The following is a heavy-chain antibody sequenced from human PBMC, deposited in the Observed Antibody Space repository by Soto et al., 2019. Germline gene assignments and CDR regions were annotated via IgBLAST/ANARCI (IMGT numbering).Heavy chain of an antibody. D-gene: IGHD6-19*01. J-gene: IGHJ4*02. CDR3: ARLRGYTSRWYTYFFDY. CDR2: IYYSGST. V-gene: IGHV4-59*01. CDR1: GGSITSYY. Sequence: LETLSLTCTVSGGSITSYYWSWIRQPPGKGLEWIGYIYYSGSTNYNPSLKSRVTMSVDTSKNQFSLNLSSVTAADTAVYYCARLRGYTSRWYTYFFDYWGQGTLVTVSS.